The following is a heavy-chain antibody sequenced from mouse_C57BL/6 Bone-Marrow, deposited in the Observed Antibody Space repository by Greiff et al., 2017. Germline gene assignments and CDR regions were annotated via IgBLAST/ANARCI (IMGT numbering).Heavy chain of an antibody. J-gene: IGHJ4*01. CDR3: ARHSYGSSYGAMNY. D-gene: IGHD1-1*01. CDR1: GFSFSSYT. Sequence: EVQRVESGGGLVKPGGSLKLSCAASGFSFSSYTMSWVRQTPEKRLEWVATISGGGGNTYYPDSVKGRITIARDNAKNTLYLQMSSLRSEDTDLYYWARHSYGSSYGAMNYWGQGTSVTVSS. V-gene: IGHV5-9*01. CDR2: ISGGGGNT.